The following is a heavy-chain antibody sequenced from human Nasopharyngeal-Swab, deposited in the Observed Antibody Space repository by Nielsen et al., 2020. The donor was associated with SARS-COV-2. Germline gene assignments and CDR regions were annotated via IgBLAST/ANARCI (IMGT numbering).Heavy chain of an antibody. V-gene: IGHV5-51*01. CDR2: VYPGNPEV. D-gene: IGHD5-24*01. Sequence: GESLKISCMASGYSFVNHWIGWVRQKPGKGLEWMGMVYPGNPEVAYSPSFQGQVTISADKSINTAYLQWSRLRPSDTGMYFCARRAARDGYNYEVDPWGQGTLVTVSS. CDR3: ARRAARDGYNYEVDP. J-gene: IGHJ5*02. CDR1: GYSFVNHW.